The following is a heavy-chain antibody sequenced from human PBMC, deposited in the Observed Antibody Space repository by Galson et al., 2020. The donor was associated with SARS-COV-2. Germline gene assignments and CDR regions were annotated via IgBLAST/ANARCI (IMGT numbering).Heavy chain of an antibody. J-gene: IGHJ5*02. V-gene: IGHV4-39*07. CDR2: IYYSGST. CDR3: AREAGTDIVVVPAAMLPWFDP. D-gene: IGHD2-2*01. CDR1: GGSISSSSYY. Sequence: SQTLSLTCTVSGGSISSSSYYWGWIRQPPGKGLEWIGSIYYSGSTYYNPSLKSRVTISVDTSKNQFSLKLSSVTAADTAVYYCAREAGTDIVVVPAAMLPWFDPWGQGTLVTVSS.